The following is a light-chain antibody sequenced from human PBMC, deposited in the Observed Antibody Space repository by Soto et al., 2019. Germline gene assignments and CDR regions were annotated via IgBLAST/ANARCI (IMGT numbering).Light chain of an antibody. V-gene: IGLV2-8*01. J-gene: IGLJ2*01. CDR3: ASKAGSSRHVV. Sequence: QSALTQPPSASGSPGQSVTISCTGSRSDIGDSNYVSWYQQHPRKAPKLIISEVINRPSGVPDRFSASKSGNTASLTISGLQAEAEADYYCASKAGSSRHVVFGGGTKLTVL. CDR2: EVI. CDR1: RSDIGDSNY.